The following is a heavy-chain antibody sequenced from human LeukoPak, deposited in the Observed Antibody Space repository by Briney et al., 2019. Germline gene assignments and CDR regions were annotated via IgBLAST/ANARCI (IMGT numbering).Heavy chain of an antibody. V-gene: IGHV1-18*01. D-gene: IGHD3-22*01. CDR2: ISAYNGNT. CDR3: ARANYYDSSGYYYYFDY. CDR1: GYTFTSYG. Sequence: ASVKVSCKASGYTFTSYGISWVRQAPGQGLEWMGWISAYNGNTNYAQKLQDRVTMTTDTSTSTAYMELRSLRSDDTAVYYCARANYYDSSGYYYYFDYWGQGTLVTVSS. J-gene: IGHJ4*02.